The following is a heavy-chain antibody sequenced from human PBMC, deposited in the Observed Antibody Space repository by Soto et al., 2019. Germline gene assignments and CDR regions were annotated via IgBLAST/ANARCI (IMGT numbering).Heavy chain of an antibody. J-gene: IGHJ6*02. V-gene: IGHV4-39*01. CDR2: IYYSGST. CDR3: ARHVPDADGQWLPPWYGMDV. D-gene: IGHD6-19*01. Sequence: QLQLQESGPGLVKPSETLSLTCTVSGGSISSSSYYWGWIRQPPGKGLEWIGSIYYSGSTYYNPSLKSRVTISVDTSKNQFSLKLSSVTAADTAVYYCARHVPDADGQWLPPWYGMDVWGQGTTVTVSS. CDR1: GGSISSSSYY.